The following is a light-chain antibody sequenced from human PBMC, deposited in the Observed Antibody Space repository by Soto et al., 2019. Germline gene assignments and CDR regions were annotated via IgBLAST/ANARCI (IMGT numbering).Light chain of an antibody. CDR2: AAS. Sequence: DIQMTQSPSSLSASVGDRVTITCRASQSISNYLNWYQQKPGKAPKLLMFAASSLQSGVPSRFSCGGSGTDFTITIPTLQPEDFATYYRQQSHSTPKTFGQRTPVEI. CDR1: QSISNY. V-gene: IGKV1-39*01. CDR3: QQSHSTPKT. J-gene: IGKJ1*01.